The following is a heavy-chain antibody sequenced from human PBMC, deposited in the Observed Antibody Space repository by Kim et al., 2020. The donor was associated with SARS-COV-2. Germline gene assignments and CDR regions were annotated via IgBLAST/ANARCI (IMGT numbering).Heavy chain of an antibody. J-gene: IGHJ4*02. CDR1: GGSISSYY. V-gene: IGHV4-59*01. Sequence: SETLSLTCTVSGGSISSYYWSWIRQPPGKGLEWIGYIYYSGSTNYNPSLKSRVTISVDTSKNQFSRKLSSVTAAATAEYYCATTMVRGRGFDYWGQGSLVTVSS. D-gene: IGHD3-10*01. CDR3: ATTMVRGRGFDY. CDR2: IYYSGST.